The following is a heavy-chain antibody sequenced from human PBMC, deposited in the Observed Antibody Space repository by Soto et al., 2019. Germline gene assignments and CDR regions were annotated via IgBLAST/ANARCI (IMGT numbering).Heavy chain of an antibody. CDR2: IYYSGTT. V-gene: IGHV4-39*01. Sequence: PSETLSLTCTVSGGSASSSSYYWGWIRQPPGKGLEWIGSIYYSGTTYYNSSLKSRVTISVDTSKNQFSLKMTSVTAAGTAVYYCASLLVGADWYFDLWGRGTLVTVSS. CDR3: ASLLVGADWYFDL. D-gene: IGHD1-26*01. J-gene: IGHJ2*01. CDR1: GGSASSSSYY.